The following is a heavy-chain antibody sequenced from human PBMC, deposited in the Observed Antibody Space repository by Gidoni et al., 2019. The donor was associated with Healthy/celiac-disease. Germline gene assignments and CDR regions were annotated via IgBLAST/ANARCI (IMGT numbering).Heavy chain of an antibody. V-gene: IGHV3-23*01. Sequence: EVQLLESGGGLVQPGGSLRLSCAASGFPFSSYAMSWVRQAPGKGLGWVSAISGSGGSTYYADSVKGRFTISRDNSKNTLYLQMNSLRAEDTAVYYCAKETYYYDSSGYSITVFDYWGQGTLVTVSS. J-gene: IGHJ4*02. CDR1: GFPFSSYA. CDR3: AKETYYYDSSGYSITVFDY. CDR2: ISGSGGST. D-gene: IGHD3-22*01.